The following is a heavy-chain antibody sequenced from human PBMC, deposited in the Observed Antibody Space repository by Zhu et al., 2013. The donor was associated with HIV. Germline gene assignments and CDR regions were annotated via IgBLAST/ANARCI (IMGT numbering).Heavy chain of an antibody. Sequence: QVQLVQSGAEVKKPGASVKVSCKTSGYTFSDNYIHWVRQAPGQGLEWMGCIHPNSGGTKFAQKFLGRVTMTRDTSISTAFMELNRLKSDDTAVYYCARDSEDTPLGFGASYYGMDVWGPRDHSHRLL. D-gene: IGHD3-10*01. V-gene: IGHV1-2*02. J-gene: IGHJ6*01. CDR3: ARDSEDTPLGFGASYYGMDV. CDR1: GYTFSDNY. CDR2: IHPNSGGT.